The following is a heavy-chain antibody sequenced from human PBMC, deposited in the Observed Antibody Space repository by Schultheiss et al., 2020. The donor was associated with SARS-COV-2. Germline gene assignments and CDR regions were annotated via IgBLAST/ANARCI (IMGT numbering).Heavy chain of an antibody. CDR1: GYTFTSYD. CDR3: ATGPYYYDSSQPRRDWFDP. Sequence: ASVKVSCKASGYTFTSYDINWVRQATGQGLEWMGWMNPNTGNTVYAQKFQGRVTMTRNTSISTAYMELSSLRSEDTAVYYCATGPYYYDSSQPRRDWFDPWGQGTLVTVSS. D-gene: IGHD3-22*01. CDR2: MNPNTGNT. J-gene: IGHJ5*02. V-gene: IGHV1-8*02.